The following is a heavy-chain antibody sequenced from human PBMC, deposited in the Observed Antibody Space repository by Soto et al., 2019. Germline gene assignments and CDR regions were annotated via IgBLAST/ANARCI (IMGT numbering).Heavy chain of an antibody. CDR2: ISDSGNTI. J-gene: IGHJ5*02. CDR3: ARGGSGWTRGGWLGP. CDR1: GFSFSDYY. Sequence: QMQLVQSGGGLVKPGGSLTLSCTASGFSFSDYYMIWVRQTPGKGLEWLSYISDSGNTIYYADSVRARFTIFRENAANSVYLQIDGLMDADTAFYYCARGGSGWTRGGWLGPWGQGSLVTVSS. D-gene: IGHD6-25*01. V-gene: IGHV3-11*01.